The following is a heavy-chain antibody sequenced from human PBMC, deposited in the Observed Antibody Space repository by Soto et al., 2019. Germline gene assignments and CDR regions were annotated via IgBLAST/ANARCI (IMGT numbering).Heavy chain of an antibody. CDR2: IWDDGSNK. V-gene: IGHV3-33*01. Sequence: QVQLVESGGGVVQPGRSLRLSCAASGFTFSSYGMHWVRQAPGKGLEWVAVIWDDGSNKYYADSVKGRFTISRDNSKNTLYLQMNSLRAEDTAMYYCVRITAMDVWGQGTSVTVSS. D-gene: IGHD1-20*01. CDR3: VRITAMDV. J-gene: IGHJ6*02. CDR1: GFTFSSYG.